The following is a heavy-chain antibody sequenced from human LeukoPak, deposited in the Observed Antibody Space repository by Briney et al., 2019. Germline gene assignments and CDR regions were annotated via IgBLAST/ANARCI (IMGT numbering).Heavy chain of an antibody. CDR3: ARHFAYGSSSYFDY. CDR2: VYYTGST. CDR1: GGSVSNYY. V-gene: IGHV4-59*08. D-gene: IGHD6-6*01. J-gene: IGHJ4*02. Sequence: SETLSLTCSVSGGSVSNYYWSWIRQPPGKGLEWIGYVYYTGSTNYNPSLKSRVTMFEDKSKNQFSLRLYSVTVADTAVYYCARHFAYGSSSYFDYWGQGSLVTVSS.